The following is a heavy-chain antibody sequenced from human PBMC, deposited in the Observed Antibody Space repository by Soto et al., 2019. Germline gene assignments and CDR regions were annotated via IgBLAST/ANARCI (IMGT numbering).Heavy chain of an antibody. Sequence: LSLTCTVSGDSISGGASFWSWIRQPPGKGLEWIANVYYSGSSYYNPSLKSRLTISVDTTKNQFSLQLKSMTAADTAAYYCAKLSCTSSTCYFPGWFDPWGQGTLVTVSS. CDR3: AKLSCTSSTCYFPGWFDP. CDR1: GDSISGGASF. CDR2: VYYSGSS. D-gene: IGHD2-2*01. V-gene: IGHV4-31*03. J-gene: IGHJ5*02.